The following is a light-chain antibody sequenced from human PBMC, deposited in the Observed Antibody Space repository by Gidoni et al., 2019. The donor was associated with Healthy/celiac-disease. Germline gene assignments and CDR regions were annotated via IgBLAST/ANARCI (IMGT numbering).Light chain of an antibody. CDR1: QGIRSY. CDR3: QQYYSYPVT. Sequence: AIRMTQSPSSFSASTGDRVTITCRASQGIRSYLAWYQQKPGKAPKLLIYAASTLQSGVPSRFSGSGSGTDFTLTISCLQSEDFATYYCQQYYSYPVTFXXXTKLEIK. J-gene: IGKJ2*01. V-gene: IGKV1-8*01. CDR2: AAS.